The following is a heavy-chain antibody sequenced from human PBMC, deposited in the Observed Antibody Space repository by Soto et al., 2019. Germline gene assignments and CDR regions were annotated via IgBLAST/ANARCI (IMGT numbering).Heavy chain of an antibody. D-gene: IGHD1-26*01. CDR3: ARDSRDGGSYYFFDY. Sequence: SETLSLTCTVSGGSISSGGYYWSWIRQHPGKGLEWIGYIYYSGSTYYNPSLKSRVTISVDTSKNQFSLKLSSVTAADTAVYYCARDSRDGGSYYFFDYWGQGTLVTVSS. CDR1: GGSISSGGYY. V-gene: IGHV4-31*03. J-gene: IGHJ4*02. CDR2: IYYSGST.